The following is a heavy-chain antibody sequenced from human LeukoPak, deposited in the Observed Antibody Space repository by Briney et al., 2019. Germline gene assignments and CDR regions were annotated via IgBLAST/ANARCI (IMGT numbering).Heavy chain of an antibody. CDR2: IYYSGST. Sequence: KPSETLSLTCTVSGGSVSSGSYYWSWIRQPPGKGLEWIGYIYYSGSTNYSPSLKSRVTISVDTSKNQFSLKLSSVTAADTAVYYCARSPFLSGVDYWGQGTLVTVSS. V-gene: IGHV4-61*01. J-gene: IGHJ4*02. CDR3: ARSPFLSGVDY. D-gene: IGHD3-10*01. CDR1: GGSVSSGSYY.